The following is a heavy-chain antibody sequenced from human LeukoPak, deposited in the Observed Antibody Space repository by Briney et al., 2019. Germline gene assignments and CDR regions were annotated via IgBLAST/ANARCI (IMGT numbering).Heavy chain of an antibody. CDR2: ISNSGST. V-gene: IGHV4-59*11. CDR1: GGSISSHY. Sequence: PSETLSLTCTVSGGSISSHYWTWIRQSPVKGLEWIGDISNSGSTSYNPSLKSRVTISIDTSKNQFSLKLSSVTAADTSVYYCGRDALVGYFSYYYMDVWGKGTTVTVSS. J-gene: IGHJ6*03. D-gene: IGHD2-15*01. CDR3: GRDALVGYFSYYYMDV.